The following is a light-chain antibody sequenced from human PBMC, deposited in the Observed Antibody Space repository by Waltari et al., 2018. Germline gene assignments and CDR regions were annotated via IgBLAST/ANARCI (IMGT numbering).Light chain of an antibody. CDR2: KET. V-gene: IGLV3-27*01. Sequence: SYELTQPSSVSVSPGQTARITCSGDVLAKKYARWFQQKPGQAPVLVIYKETERPSGIPERISGSSSGTTVTLTISGAQVEDEADYYCYSAADSNLRVFGGGTRLTVL. CDR3: YSAADSNLRV. J-gene: IGLJ2*01. CDR1: VLAKKY.